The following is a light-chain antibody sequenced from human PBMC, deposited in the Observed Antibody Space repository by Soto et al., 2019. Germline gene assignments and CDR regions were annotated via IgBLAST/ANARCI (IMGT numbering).Light chain of an antibody. CDR3: QQYSSYLT. V-gene: IGKV1-5*01. CDR1: QSISSW. J-gene: IGKJ1*01. Sequence: DIQMTQSPSTLSASVGDRVTITCRASQSISSWLAWYQQKTGKAPKLLIYDASNLESGVPSKFSGSGSGTEFTLTISSLQPDDFATYYCQQYSSYLTFGQGTKVDIK. CDR2: DAS.